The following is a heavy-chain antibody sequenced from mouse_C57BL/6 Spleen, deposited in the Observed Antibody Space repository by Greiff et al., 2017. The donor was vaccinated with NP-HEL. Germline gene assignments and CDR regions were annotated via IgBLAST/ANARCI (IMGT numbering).Heavy chain of an antibody. Sequence: VQLKQSGPGLVQPSQSLSITCTVSGFSLTSYGVHWVRQSPGKGLEWLGVIWSGGSTDYNAAFISRLSISKDNSKSQVFFKMNSLQADDTAIYYCATDSSGYLSWFAYWGQGTLVTVSA. V-gene: IGHV2-2*01. J-gene: IGHJ3*01. CDR2: IWSGGST. CDR3: ATDSSGYLSWFAY. D-gene: IGHD3-2*02. CDR1: GFSLTSYG.